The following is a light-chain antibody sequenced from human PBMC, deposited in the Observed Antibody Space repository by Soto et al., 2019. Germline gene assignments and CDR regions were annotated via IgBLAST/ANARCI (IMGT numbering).Light chain of an antibody. CDR3: QSYDSSNHVV. Sequence: NFMLTQPYSVSESPGKTVTISCTRSSGSIASNYVQWYQQRPGSSPTTVIYEDNQRPSGVPDRFSGSIDSSSNSASLTISGLKTEDEADYYCQSYDSSNHVVFGGGTKLTVL. V-gene: IGLV6-57*01. CDR2: EDN. CDR1: SGSIASNY. J-gene: IGLJ2*01.